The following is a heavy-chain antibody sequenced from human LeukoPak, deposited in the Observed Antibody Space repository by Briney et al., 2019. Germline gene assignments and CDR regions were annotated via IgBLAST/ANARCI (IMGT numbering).Heavy chain of an antibody. J-gene: IGHJ6*02. CDR2: IYSGGSS. CDR3: ARSPDYGDPNDAQNTPAYYYYGMDV. Sequence: PSETLSLTCTVSGGSISSSSYYWGWIRQPPGKGLEWIGSIYSGGSSYYNPSLKSRVSISVDTSNNQFSLKLSSVTAADTAVYYCARSPDYGDPNDAQNTPAYYYYGMDVWGQGTTVTVSS. V-gene: IGHV4-39*07. CDR1: GGSISSSSYY. D-gene: IGHD4-17*01.